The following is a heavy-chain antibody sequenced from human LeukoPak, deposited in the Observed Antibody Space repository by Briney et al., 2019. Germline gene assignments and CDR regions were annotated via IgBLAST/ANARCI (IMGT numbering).Heavy chain of an antibody. V-gene: IGHV3-30*18. CDR3: AKSKSPYPMDYIFDF. CDR1: GLSFGSYG. CDR2: ISNDGSIT. Sequence: PGRSLRLSCAASGLSFGSYGMHWVRQAPGKGLEWVAVISNDGSITKYGDSVRGRFTISRDNSKNTLYVQMNSLRTDDAAVYYCAKSKSPYPMDYIFDFWGQGTRVAVSS. D-gene: IGHD4-11*01. J-gene: IGHJ4*02.